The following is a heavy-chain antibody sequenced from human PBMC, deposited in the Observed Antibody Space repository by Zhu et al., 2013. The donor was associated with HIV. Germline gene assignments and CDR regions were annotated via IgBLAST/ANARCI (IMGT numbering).Heavy chain of an antibody. D-gene: IGHD6-13*01. V-gene: IGHV4-34*01. J-gene: IGHJ2*01. CDR2: INHSGST. CDR3: ARVIAAPGYFDL. Sequence: QVQLQQWGAGLLKPSETLSLTCAVYGGSFSGYYWSWIRQPPGKGLEWIGEINHSGSTYYDPSLKSRVTISVDTSKNQFSLKLTSVTAADTAVYYCARVIAAPGYFDLWGRGALVTVSS. CDR1: GGSFSGYY.